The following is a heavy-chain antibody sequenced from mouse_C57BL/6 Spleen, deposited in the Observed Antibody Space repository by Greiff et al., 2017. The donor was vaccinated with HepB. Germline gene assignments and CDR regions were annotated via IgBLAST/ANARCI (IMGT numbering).Heavy chain of an antibody. V-gene: IGHV1-61*01. Sequence: QVQLQQPGAELVRPGSSVKLSCKASCYTFTSYWMDWVKQRPGQGLEWIGNIYPSDSETHYNQKFKDKATLTVDKSSSTAYMQLSSLTSEDSAVYYCARGDGYYVDYWGQGTTLTVSS. CDR3: ARGDGYYVDY. CDR1: CYTFTSYW. J-gene: IGHJ2*01. CDR2: IYPSDSET. D-gene: IGHD2-3*01.